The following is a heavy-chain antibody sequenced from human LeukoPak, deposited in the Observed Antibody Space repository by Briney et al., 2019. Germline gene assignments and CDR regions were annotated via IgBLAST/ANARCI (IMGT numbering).Heavy chain of an antibody. CDR3: ATQRGSYLWGTDFDY. Sequence: ASVKVSCKASGYTFTGYYRHWVGQAPGQGLEWMGWINPNSGDTKYSQKFQGRVTMTRDTSISTAYMELSRLRSDDTAVYYCATQRGSYLWGTDFDYWGQGTLVTVSS. CDR2: INPNSGDT. V-gene: IGHV1-2*02. D-gene: IGHD3-16*01. J-gene: IGHJ4*02. CDR1: GYTFTGYY.